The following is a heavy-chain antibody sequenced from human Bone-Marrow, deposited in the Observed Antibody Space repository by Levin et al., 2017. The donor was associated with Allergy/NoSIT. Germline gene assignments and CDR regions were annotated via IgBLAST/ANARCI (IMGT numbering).Heavy chain of an antibody. CDR2: INQDGTQK. V-gene: IGHV3-7*03. J-gene: IGHJ5*02. CDR1: GFTFSDYW. D-gene: IGHD4-11*01. Sequence: PSETLSLTCAASGFTFSDYWMTWVRQPPGKGLEWVANINQDGTQKYHADSVKGRFTISRDNAENSLFLQMNYLGTDDTAVYFCARDTTVGGEAWGQGTLVTVSS. CDR3: ARDTTVGGEA.